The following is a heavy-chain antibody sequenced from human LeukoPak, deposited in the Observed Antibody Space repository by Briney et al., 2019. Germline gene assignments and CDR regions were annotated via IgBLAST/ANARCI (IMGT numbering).Heavy chain of an antibody. CDR1: GYTFTGYY. D-gene: IGHD1-26*01. CDR3: ARAGPLYTGAYLAY. V-gene: IGHV1-2*02. Sequence: ASVKVSCEASGYTFTGYYLHWVRQAPGQGLEWVGWINPSSGDTNYAQKFQGRITLTLDTSLTTAYMELSSLRSDDTAVYYCARAGPLYTGAYLAYWGQGTLVTVSS. CDR2: INPSSGDT. J-gene: IGHJ4*02.